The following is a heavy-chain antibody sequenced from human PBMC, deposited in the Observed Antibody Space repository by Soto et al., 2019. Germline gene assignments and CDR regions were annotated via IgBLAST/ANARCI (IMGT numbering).Heavy chain of an antibody. CDR1: GYTFTGYY. V-gene: IGHV1-2*04. J-gene: IGHJ4*02. D-gene: IGHD5-18*01. CDR2: INPNSGGT. CDR3: ARGGVDTAMDGDY. Sequence: QVQLVQSGAEVKKPGASVKVSCKASGYTFTGYYMHWVRQAPGQGLEWMGWINPNSGGTNYAQKFQGWITMTRNPSISTAYMELSRLRSDDTAVYYCARGGVDTAMDGDYWGQGTLVTVSS.